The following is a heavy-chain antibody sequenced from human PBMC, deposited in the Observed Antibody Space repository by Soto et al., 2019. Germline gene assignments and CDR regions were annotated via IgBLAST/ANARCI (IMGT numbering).Heavy chain of an antibody. CDR3: ARGWETVGTTTPFAY. D-gene: IGHD1-26*01. CDR1: GGTFSTYA. J-gene: IGHJ4*02. CDR2: IIPMFGTA. Sequence: ASVKVSCKASGGTFSTYAITWVRQAPGQGLEWMGGIIPMFGTANYAQKFRGRVTVTADESTSTAHMELSSLRSEDTAVYYCARGWETVGTTTPFAYWGQGTLVTVSS. V-gene: IGHV1-69*13.